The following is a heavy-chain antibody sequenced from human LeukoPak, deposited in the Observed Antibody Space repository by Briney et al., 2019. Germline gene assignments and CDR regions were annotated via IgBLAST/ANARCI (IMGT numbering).Heavy chain of an antibody. V-gene: IGHV1-8*01. Sequence: ASVKVSCKASGCDFSSFDVNWVRQAPGQGLEWMGWVNPNSGNTGYAQKFQGRVTMTRNTSINTAYMELSNLGSEDTAIYYCARGTPYCTSASCYNYWGQGSLVTVSS. CDR2: VNPNSGNT. CDR1: GCDFSSFD. J-gene: IGHJ4*02. D-gene: IGHD2-2*02. CDR3: ARGTPYCTSASCYNY.